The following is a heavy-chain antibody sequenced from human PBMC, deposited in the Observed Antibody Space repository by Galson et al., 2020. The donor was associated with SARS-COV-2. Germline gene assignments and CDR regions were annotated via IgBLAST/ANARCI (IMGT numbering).Heavy chain of an antibody. CDR1: GFMFHTYD. CDR2: IGGGGIST. Sequence: GGSLRLSCAASGFMFHTYDMTWVRQAPGKGLEWVSSIGGGGISTHYADSVKGRFTISRDNSKNTLYLHLNSLKFEDTARYFCAQGGWLDYWGRGTMV. J-gene: IGHJ4*02. D-gene: IGHD6-19*01. CDR3: AQGGWLDY. V-gene: IGHV3-23*01.